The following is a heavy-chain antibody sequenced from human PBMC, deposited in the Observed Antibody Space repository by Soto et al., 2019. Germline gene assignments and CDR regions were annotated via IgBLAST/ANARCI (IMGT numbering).Heavy chain of an antibody. J-gene: IGHJ5*02. CDR1: GGSISSYY. CDR2: IYYSGST. D-gene: IGHD6-19*01. CDR3: ARAGYSSGWRSNWFDP. V-gene: IGHV4-59*01. Sequence: SLTCTVSGGSISSYYWSWIRQPPGKGLEWIGYIYYSGSTNYNPSLKSRVTISVDTSKNQFSLKLSSVTAADTTVYYCARAGYSSGWRSNWFDPWGQGTLVTVSS.